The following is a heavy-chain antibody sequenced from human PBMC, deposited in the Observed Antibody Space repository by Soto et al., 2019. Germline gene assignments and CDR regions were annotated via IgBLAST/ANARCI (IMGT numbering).Heavy chain of an antibody. CDR2: IDPSDSYT. Sequence: XESLKVSWKCSGNSCTSYLSSWVLQMPGKGLEWMGRIDPSDSYTNYSPSFQGHVTISADKSISTAYLQWSSLKASDTAMYYCARHASITMVRAVIITVAFDIWGQGTMVTVSS. D-gene: IGHD3-10*01. CDR3: ARHASITMVRAVIITVAFDI. V-gene: IGHV5-10-1*01. CDR1: GNSCTSYL. J-gene: IGHJ3*02.